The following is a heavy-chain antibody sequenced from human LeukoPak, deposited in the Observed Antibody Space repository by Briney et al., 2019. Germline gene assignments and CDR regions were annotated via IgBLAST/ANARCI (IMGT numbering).Heavy chain of an antibody. CDR1: GFIFSGYW. J-gene: IGHJ3*02. D-gene: IGHD5-12*01. V-gene: IGHV3-23*01. CDR2: ISGSGGST. CDR3: AKDSGYDYTTLQVDAFDI. Sequence: GGSLRLSCAGSGFIFSGYWMHWVRQAPGKGLEWVSAISGSGGSTYYADSVKGRFTISRDNSKNTLYLQMNSLRAEDTAVYYCAKDSGYDYTTLQVDAFDIWGQGTMVTVSS.